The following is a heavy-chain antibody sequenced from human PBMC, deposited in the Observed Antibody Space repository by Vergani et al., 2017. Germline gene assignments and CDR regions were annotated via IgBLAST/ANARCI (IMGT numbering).Heavy chain of an antibody. D-gene: IGHD5-18*01. CDR2: INTGNGNT. CDR3: ARVWIQLWTDAFDI. CDR1: GYTFTSYA. V-gene: IGHV1-3*04. J-gene: IGHJ3*02. Sequence: QVQLVQSGAEVKKPGASVKVSCKASGYTFTSYAMHWVRQAPGPRLEWMGWINTGNGNTKYSQKFQGRVTITRDTSASTAYMELSSLRSEDTAEYYCARVWIQLWTDAFDIWGQGTMVTVSS.